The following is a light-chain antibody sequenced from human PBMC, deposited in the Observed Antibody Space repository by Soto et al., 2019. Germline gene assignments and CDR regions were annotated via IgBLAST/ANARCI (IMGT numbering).Light chain of an antibody. CDR2: DTS. Sequence: EIVFTQSPCTLSLSPGERATLSCRASETIRGLLAWYQQIPGQPPRLLIYDTSNRSTGIPARFSGSGSGTEFTLPITSLQSADFAVYYCQQYNNWSLWTFGQGTKVDI. V-gene: IGKV3D-15*01. CDR3: QQYNNWSLWT. CDR1: ETIRGL. J-gene: IGKJ1*01.